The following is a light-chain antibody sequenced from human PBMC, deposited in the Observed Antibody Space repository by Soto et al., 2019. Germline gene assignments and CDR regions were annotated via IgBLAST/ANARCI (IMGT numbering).Light chain of an antibody. V-gene: IGKV3-20*01. CDR1: QSVSSN. CDR3: QQYGSSPTT. CDR2: GAS. Sequence: EIVLTQSPGTLSLSPGERATLSCRASQSVSSNLAWYQQKPGQAPRLLIYGASSRATGIPDRVSGSGSGTDFTLTISRLEPEDFAVYYCQQYGSSPTTSGQGTKVDIK. J-gene: IGKJ1*01.